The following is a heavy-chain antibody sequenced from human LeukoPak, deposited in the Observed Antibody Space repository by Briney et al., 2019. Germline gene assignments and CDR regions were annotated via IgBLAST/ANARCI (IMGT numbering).Heavy chain of an antibody. D-gene: IGHD6-13*01. CDR1: GFTFSSYA. J-gene: IGHJ4*02. CDR2: ISYDGSNK. Sequence: GGSLRLSCAASGFTFSSYAMHWVRQAPGKGLEWVAVISYDGSNKYYADSVKGRFTISRDNSKNTLYLQMNSLRAEDTAVYYCAKDLLAAAGDYWGQGTLVTVSS. CDR3: AKDLLAAAGDY. V-gene: IGHV3-30-3*01.